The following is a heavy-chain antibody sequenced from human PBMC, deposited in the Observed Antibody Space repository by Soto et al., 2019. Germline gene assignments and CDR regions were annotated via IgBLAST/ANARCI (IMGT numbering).Heavy chain of an antibody. CDR1: RFTFSGYG. CDR2: ISYDGSNK. Sequence: QVQLVESGGGVVQPGRSLRLSCAASRFTFSGYGMHWVRQAPGKGLEWVAGISYDGSNKFYADSVKGRFTISRDNSKNTLYLKMNSLRAEDTAVYYCAKGGRAYCGGDCRYYFDYWCQGTLVTVSS. J-gene: IGHJ4*01. D-gene: IGHD2-21*02. V-gene: IGHV3-30*18. CDR3: AKGGRAYCGGDCRYYFDY.